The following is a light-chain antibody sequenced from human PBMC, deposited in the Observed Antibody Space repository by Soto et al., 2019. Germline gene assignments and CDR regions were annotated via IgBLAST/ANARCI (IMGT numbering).Light chain of an antibody. CDR1: SSDVGGYNY. J-gene: IGLJ1*01. V-gene: IGLV2-14*01. CDR2: EVS. CDR3: QSSDSRLSGSDV. Sequence: QSVLTQPASVSGSPGQSITISCTGTSSDVGGYNYVSWYQQHPGKAPKLMIYEVSNRPSGVSNRFSGSKSGNTASLTISGLQADDEADYYCQSSDSRLSGSDVFGTGTKLTVL.